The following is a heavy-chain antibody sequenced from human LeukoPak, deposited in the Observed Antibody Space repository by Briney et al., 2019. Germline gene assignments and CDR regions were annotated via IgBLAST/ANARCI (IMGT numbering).Heavy chain of an antibody. V-gene: IGHV3-30*02. CDR1: GFTFNNYG. CDR3: AKGAPNLPDY. Sequence: GGSLTLSCLASGFTFNNYGMHWVRPAPGKGLEWVSFIRYDGTNLYYTNSVKGRFTISRDNSRSTLYLQMNSLKTEDTAMYYCAKGAPNLPDYWGQGTLVTVSS. J-gene: IGHJ4*02. CDR2: IRYDGTNL.